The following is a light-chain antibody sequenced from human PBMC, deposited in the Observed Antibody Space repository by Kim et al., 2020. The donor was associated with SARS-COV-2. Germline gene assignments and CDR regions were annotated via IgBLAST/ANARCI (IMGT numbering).Light chain of an antibody. CDR2: YDS. CDR3: QVWDSSSEEV. Sequence: SYELTQPPSVSVAPGKTARITCGGNNIGTKSVHWYQQKPGQAPVLAIYYDSDRPSGIPERFSGSNSGNTATLTISRVEAGDEADYYCQVWDSSSEEVFGGGTQLTVL. J-gene: IGLJ3*02. V-gene: IGLV3-21*04. CDR1: NIGTKS.